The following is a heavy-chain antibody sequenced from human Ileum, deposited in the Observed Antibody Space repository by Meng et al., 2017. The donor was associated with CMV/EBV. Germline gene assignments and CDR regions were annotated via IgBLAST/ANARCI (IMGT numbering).Heavy chain of an antibody. V-gene: IGHV4-34*01. CDR2: INHSGST. CDR1: GGSFSGYY. D-gene: IGHD3-3*01. J-gene: IGHJ6*02. Sequence: GSLRLSCAVHGGSFSGYYWSWIRQPPGKGLEWFGEINHSGSTNYNPSPKSRVAIPVDTSKNQFSLKLSSVTAADTAVYYCARGLKRFLAGPCVPYYYGMDVWGQGTTVTVSS. CDR3: ARGLKRFLAGPCVPYYYGMDV.